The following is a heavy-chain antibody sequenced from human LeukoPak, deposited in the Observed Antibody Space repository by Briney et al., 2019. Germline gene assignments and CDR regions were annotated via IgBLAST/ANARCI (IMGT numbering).Heavy chain of an antibody. CDR3: AREDIVVVPPARPFDP. CDR2: MNPNSGNT. Sequence: ASVKVSCKASGYTFTSYDIKWVRRATGQALEWMGWMNPNSGNTSYAQKFQGRVTLTRDNSINTAYMELSSLTSEDTAVYYCAREDIVVVPPARPFDPWGQGTMVTVSS. D-gene: IGHD2-2*01. V-gene: IGHV1-8*01. CDR1: GYTFTSYD. J-gene: IGHJ5*02.